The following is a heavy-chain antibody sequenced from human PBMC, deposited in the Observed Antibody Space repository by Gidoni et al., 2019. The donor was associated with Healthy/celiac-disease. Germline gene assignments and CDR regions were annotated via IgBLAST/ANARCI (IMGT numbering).Heavy chain of an antibody. Sequence: QVQLQQWGAGLLKPSETLSLTCAVYGGSFSGYYWSWIRQPPGKGLEWIGEINHSGSTNYNPSLKSRVTISVDTSKNQFSLKLSSVTAADTAVYYCARGVRYSYGYGTFDYWGQGTLVTVSS. CDR3: ARGVRYSYGYGTFDY. J-gene: IGHJ4*02. D-gene: IGHD5-18*01. V-gene: IGHV4-34*01. CDR1: GGSFSGYY. CDR2: INHSGST.